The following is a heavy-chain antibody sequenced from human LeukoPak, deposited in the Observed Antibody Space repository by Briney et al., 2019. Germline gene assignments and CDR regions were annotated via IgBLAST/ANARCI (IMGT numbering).Heavy chain of an antibody. J-gene: IGHJ4*02. CDR3: ARDLRVVVAAQFNPDY. CDR2: IGSSSSYI. Sequence: GGSLRLSCAASGFTFSSYSMNWVRQAPGKGLEWVSSIGSSSSYIYYADSVKGRFTISRDNAKNSLYLQMNSLRAEDTAVYYCARDLRVVVAAQFNPDYWGQGTLVTVSS. CDR1: GFTFSSYS. D-gene: IGHD2-15*01. V-gene: IGHV3-21*01.